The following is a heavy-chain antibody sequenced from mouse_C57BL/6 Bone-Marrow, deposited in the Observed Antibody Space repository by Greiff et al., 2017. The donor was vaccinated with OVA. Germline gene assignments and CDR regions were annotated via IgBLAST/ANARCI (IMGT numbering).Heavy chain of an antibody. CDR3: ARKEDGNSPFDY. J-gene: IGHJ2*01. Sequence: VKLMESGAELARPGASVKLSCKASGYTFTSYGISWVKQRTGQGLEWIGEIYPRSGNTYYNEKFKGKATLTADKSSSTAYMELRSLTSEDSAVYFCARKEDGNSPFDYWGQGTTLTVSS. CDR2: IYPRSGNT. CDR1: GYTFTSYG. V-gene: IGHV1-81*01. D-gene: IGHD2-1*01.